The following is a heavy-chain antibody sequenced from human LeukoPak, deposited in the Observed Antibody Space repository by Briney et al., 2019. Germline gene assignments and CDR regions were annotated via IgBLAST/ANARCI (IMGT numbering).Heavy chain of an antibody. D-gene: IGHD1-26*01. J-gene: IGHJ5*02. CDR1: GYTFTSYG. CDR2: ISAYNGNT. V-gene: IGHV1-18*01. CDR3: ARKWIVGATFGFDP. Sequence: GASVKVSCKASGYTFTSYGTIWVRQAPGQGLEWMGWISAYNGNTNYAQKLQGRVTMATDTSTSTAYMELRSLRSDDTAVYYCARKWIVGATFGFDPWGQGTLVTVSS.